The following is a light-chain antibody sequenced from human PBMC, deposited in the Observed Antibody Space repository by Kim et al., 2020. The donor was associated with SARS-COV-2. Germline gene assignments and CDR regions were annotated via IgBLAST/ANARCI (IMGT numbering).Light chain of an antibody. V-gene: IGKV1-33*01. CDR2: DAS. CDR1: QDISNY. Sequence: DIQMTQSPSSLSASVGDRVTITCQASQDISNYLNWYQQKPGKAPKLLIYDASNLETGVQSRFSGSGSGTDFTFTISSLQPEDIATYYCQQYDNLLPYTFGQGTKLEI. CDR3: QQYDNLLPYT. J-gene: IGKJ2*01.